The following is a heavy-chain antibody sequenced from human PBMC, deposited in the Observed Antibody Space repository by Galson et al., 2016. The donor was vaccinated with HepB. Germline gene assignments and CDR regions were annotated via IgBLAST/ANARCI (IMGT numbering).Heavy chain of an antibody. Sequence: SLRLSCAVSGFTFSSYGMYWVRQAPGKGLEWVAGIWSDGSNKFHADSVKGRFTISRDNSKNTLWLQLNSLRAEDTAVYYCARDGWGSSTYYYYYMDVWGKGTTVTVSS. J-gene: IGHJ6*03. D-gene: IGHD3-10*01. CDR2: IWSDGSNK. V-gene: IGHV3-33*07. CDR3: ARDGWGSSTYYYYYMDV. CDR1: GFTFSSYG.